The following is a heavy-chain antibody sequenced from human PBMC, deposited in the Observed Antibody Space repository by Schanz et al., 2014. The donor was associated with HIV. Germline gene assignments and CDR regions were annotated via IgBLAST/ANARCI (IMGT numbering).Heavy chain of an antibody. CDR2: INPYNGDT. J-gene: IGHJ4*02. CDR1: GYTFTSYG. V-gene: IGHV1-18*01. Sequence: QVQLVQSGTEMKKPGASVKVSCKASGYTFTSYGISWVRQAPGQGFEGMGWINPYNGDTDSAQKLQGRVTMTTDTSTSTAYMELRSLRIDDTAVYYCARGESSAWPPPRDYWGQGTLVTVSS. CDR3: ARGESSAWPPPRDY. D-gene: IGHD6-25*01.